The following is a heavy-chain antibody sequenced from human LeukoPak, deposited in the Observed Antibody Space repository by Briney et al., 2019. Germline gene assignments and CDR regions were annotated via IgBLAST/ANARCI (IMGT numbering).Heavy chain of an antibody. CDR3: ARQLYSGSYLYIDY. CDR2: INHSGST. CDR1: GGSFSGYY. J-gene: IGHJ4*02. Sequence: SETLSLTCAVYGGSFSGYYWSWIRQPPGKGLEWIGEINHSGSTNYNPSLKSRVTISVDTSKNQFSLKLSSVTAADTAVYYCARQLYSGSYLYIDYWGQGTLVTVSS. D-gene: IGHD1-26*01. V-gene: IGHV4-34*01.